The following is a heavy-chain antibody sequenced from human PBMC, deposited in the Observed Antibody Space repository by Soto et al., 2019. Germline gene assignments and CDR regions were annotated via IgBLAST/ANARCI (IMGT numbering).Heavy chain of an antibody. J-gene: IGHJ4*02. CDR1: GFTFNTAW. V-gene: IGHV3-15*01. Sequence: PGGSRRVSWAAGGFTFNTAWLTGVRQAPGKGLEWVVRIKGKPDGGATDYAAIVEGRFMISRDDSENTVFLQMNSLKTDDTAVYYCTAGSPFNYWGPGTQVT. CDR2: IKGKPDGGAT. CDR3: TAGSPFNY.